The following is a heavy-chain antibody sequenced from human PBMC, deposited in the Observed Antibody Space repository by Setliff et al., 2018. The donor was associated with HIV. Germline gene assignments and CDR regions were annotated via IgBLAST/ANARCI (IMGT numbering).Heavy chain of an antibody. CDR3: ARLSSRSHPNFDY. J-gene: IGHJ4*02. D-gene: IGHD6-13*01. V-gene: IGHV4-39*01. CDR2: ISYSGDT. Sequence: PSETLSLTCTVSGGSISSSNYYWAWVRQPPGKGLEWVGSISYSGDTYYNPSFKSRVNISVDTSKNQFSLNLRSVTAADAAVYYCARLSSRSHPNFDYWGQGTLVTVS. CDR1: GGSISSSNYY.